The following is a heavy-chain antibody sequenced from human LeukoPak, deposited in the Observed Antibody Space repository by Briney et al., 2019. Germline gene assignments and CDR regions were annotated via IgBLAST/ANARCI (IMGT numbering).Heavy chain of an antibody. Sequence: GGSLRLSCAASAFTFSSYWMHWVRQAPGKGLVWVSRINTDGSSTSYADSVKGRFTISRDNAKNTLYLQMNSLRAEDTAVYYCARVVVVAVGDLDAFDIWGQGTMVTVSS. J-gene: IGHJ3*02. CDR1: AFTFSSYW. CDR3: ARVVVVAVGDLDAFDI. CDR2: INTDGSST. D-gene: IGHD2-15*01. V-gene: IGHV3-74*01.